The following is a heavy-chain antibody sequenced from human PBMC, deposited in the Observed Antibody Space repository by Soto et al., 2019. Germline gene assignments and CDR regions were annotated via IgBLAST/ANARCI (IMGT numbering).Heavy chain of an antibody. J-gene: IGHJ4*02. D-gene: IGHD3-10*01. Sequence: EGQLLESGGGSVQPGGSLRLSCAASGFTFSNYAMTWVRQAPGKGLEWVSTMSGTAGNTYYADSVKGRFTISRDNSKNTLYLQMNSLRAEDTAVYYCAKKYYFGSGSYVFYFDYWGQGTLVTVSS. CDR3: AKKYYFGSGSYVFYFDY. V-gene: IGHV3-23*01. CDR2: MSGTAGNT. CDR1: GFTFSNYA.